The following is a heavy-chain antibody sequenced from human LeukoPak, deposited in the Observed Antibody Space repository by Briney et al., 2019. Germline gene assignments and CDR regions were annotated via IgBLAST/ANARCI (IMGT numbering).Heavy chain of an antibody. CDR2: IKSKADGGTA. V-gene: IGHV3-15*01. D-gene: IGHD3-10*01. J-gene: IGHJ4*02. CDR1: GFTFSNAW. CDR3: TTWTLRDVDY. Sequence: PGGSLRLSCAASGFTFSNAWMSWVRLAPGKGLEWVGRIKSKADGGTADYAAPMKGRLTISRDDSKNTVYLQVNNLRTEDTAVYYCTTWTLRDVDYWGQGTLVTVSS.